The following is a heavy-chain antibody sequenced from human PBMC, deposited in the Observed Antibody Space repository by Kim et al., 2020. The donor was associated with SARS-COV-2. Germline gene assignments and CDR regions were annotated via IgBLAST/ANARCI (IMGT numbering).Heavy chain of an antibody. CDR1: GGSISSSSYY. J-gene: IGHJ5*02. V-gene: IGHV4-39*01. CDR3: ARSGRITMIVVVIKNGFGCFDP. CDR2: IYYSGST. D-gene: IGHD3-22*01. Sequence: SETLSLTCTVSGGSISSSSYYWGWIRQPPGKGLEWIGSIYYSGSTYYNPSLKSRVTISVDTSKNQSSLKLSSVTAADTAVYYCARSGRITMIVVVIKNGFGCFDPWGQGTLVTVSS.